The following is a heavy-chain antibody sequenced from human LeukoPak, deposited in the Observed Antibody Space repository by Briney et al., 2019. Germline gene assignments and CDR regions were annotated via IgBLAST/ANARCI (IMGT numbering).Heavy chain of an antibody. CDR1: GFTFSTYA. V-gene: IGHV3-23*01. Sequence: GGSLRLSCAASGFTFSTYAMTWVRQAPGKGLEWVSDISGRGGFTNYADSVKGRFTISRDNSKNTLYLHMNSLRAEDTAVYYCARSPSRYYDSSGYYYFDFWGQGTLVTVSS. J-gene: IGHJ4*02. D-gene: IGHD3-22*01. CDR3: ARSPSRYYDSSGYYYFDF. CDR2: ISGRGGFT.